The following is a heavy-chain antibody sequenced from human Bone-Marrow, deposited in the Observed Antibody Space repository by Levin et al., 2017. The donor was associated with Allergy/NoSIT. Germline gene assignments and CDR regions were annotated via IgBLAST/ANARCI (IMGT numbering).Heavy chain of an antibody. CDR3: GKASTRSGNYRAPYYFDS. CDR1: GFTFSSFA. CDR2: ISGSGDDT. D-gene: IGHD3-10*01. V-gene: IGHV3-23*01. J-gene: IGHJ4*02. Sequence: GGSLRLSCAASGFTFSSFAMSWVRQAPGKGLEWVSLISGSGDDTHFADSVKGRFTISRDVSKNTLFLQMNSLRAEDTAVYFCGKASTRSGNYRAPYYFDSRGQGVLVTVSS.